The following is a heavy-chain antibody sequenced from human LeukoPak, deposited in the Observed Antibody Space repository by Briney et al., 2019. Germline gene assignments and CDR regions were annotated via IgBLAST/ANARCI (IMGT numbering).Heavy chain of an antibody. CDR2: VYTSGST. CDR1: GGSISSYY. CDR3: ARGGIAARRADWFDP. Sequence: PETLSLTCTVSGGSISSYYWSWIRQPAGKGLEWIGRVYTSGSTNYNPSLKSRVTMSVDTSKNQFSLKLSSVTAADTAVYYCARGGIAARRADWFDPWGQGTLVTVSS. J-gene: IGHJ5*02. V-gene: IGHV4-4*07. D-gene: IGHD6-6*01.